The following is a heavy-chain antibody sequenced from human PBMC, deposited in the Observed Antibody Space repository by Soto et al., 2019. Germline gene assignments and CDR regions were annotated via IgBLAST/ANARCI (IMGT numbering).Heavy chain of an antibody. CDR3: AWIRDSRYRYFAF. D-gene: IGHD3-22*01. V-gene: IGHV2-70*01. CDR1: GFSLSTNLMC. J-gene: IGHJ4*02. CDR2: INWDDDE. Sequence: SGPTLVNPTQTLTLTCTFSGFSLSTNLMCVGWIRQPPGKALEWLALINWDDDEYYNKSLKTRLTISKGTSKNQVVLTLTNMDPVDTATYYCAWIRDSRYRYFAFWGPGTLVTVSS.